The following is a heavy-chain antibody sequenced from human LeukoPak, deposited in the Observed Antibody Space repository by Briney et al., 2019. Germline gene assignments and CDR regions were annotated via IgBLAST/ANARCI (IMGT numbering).Heavy chain of an antibody. CDR1: GFTFSSYG. CDR3: AKDKGGGYGNDGFDI. J-gene: IGHJ3*02. V-gene: IGHV3-30*18. CDR2: ISYDGSNQ. D-gene: IGHD3-16*01. Sequence: GGSLRLSCAASGFTFSSYGMHWVRQAPGKGLEWVAVISYDGSNQYYADSVKGRFTISRDNSKNTLYLQMNSLRAEDTAVYYCAKDKGGGYGNDGFDIWGRGTMDTVSS.